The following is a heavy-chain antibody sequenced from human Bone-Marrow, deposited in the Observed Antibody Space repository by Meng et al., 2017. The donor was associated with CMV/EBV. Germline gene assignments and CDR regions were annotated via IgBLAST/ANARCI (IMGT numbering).Heavy chain of an antibody. Sequence: ASVKVSCKASGYTFTGYYMHWVRQAPGQGLEWMGWINPNSGGTNYAQKFQGRVTMTRDTSISTAYMELSRLRSDDTAVYYCARGNGYYDILTGHSAYYYGMDVWGQGTTVTVSS. J-gene: IGHJ6*02. CDR2: INPNSGGT. CDR1: GYTFTGYY. D-gene: IGHD3-9*01. V-gene: IGHV1-2*02. CDR3: ARGNGYYDILTGHSAYYYGMDV.